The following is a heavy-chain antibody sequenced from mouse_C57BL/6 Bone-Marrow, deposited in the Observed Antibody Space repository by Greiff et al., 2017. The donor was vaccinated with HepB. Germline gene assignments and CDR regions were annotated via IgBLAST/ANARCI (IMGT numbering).Heavy chain of an antibody. CDR1: GYTFTSYG. CDR2: IYPRSGNT. CDR3: ARPLDYYGSSPFAY. J-gene: IGHJ3*01. V-gene: IGHV1-81*01. Sequence: VQLQESGAELARPGASVKLSCKASGYTFTSYGISWVKQRTGQGLEWIGEIYPRSGNTYYNEKFKGKATLTADKSSSTAYMELRSLTSEDSAVYFCARPLDYYGSSPFAYWGQGTLVTVSA. D-gene: IGHD1-1*01.